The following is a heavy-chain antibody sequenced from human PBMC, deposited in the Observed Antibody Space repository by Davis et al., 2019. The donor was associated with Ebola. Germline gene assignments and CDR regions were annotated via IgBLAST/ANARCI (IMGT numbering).Heavy chain of an antibody. CDR2: IYYSGST. V-gene: IGHV4-59*08. CDR1: GGSISSYY. D-gene: IGHD6-6*01. CDR3: APLVGDWFDP. J-gene: IGHJ5*02. Sequence: MPSETLSLTCTVSGGSISSYYWSWIRQPPGKGLEWIGYIYYSGSTNYHPSLKSRVTISVDTSKNQFSLKLSSVTAADTAVYYCAPLVGDWFDPWGQGTLVTVSS.